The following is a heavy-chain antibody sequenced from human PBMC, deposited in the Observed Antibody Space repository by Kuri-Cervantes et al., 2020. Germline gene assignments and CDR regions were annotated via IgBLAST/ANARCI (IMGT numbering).Heavy chain of an antibody. CDR2: ISSSSSTI. J-gene: IGHJ4*02. CDR3: GRGLAAPDS. D-gene: IGHD6-25*01. Sequence: GESLKISCAASGFTFSSYSMNWVRQAPGKGLEWVSYISSSSSTIYYADSVKGRFTISRDNAKNSLFLQMNSLRAEDTAVYYCGRGLAAPDSWGQGTLVTVSS. V-gene: IGHV3-48*01. CDR1: GFTFSSYS.